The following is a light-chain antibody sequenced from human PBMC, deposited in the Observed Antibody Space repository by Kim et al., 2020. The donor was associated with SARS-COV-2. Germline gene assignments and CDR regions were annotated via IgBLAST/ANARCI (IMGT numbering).Light chain of an antibody. J-gene: IGLJ2*01. V-gene: IGLV3-19*01. CDR2: GKT. CDR3: NSRDSNDNVV. CDR1: SLRSYY. Sequence: VAWGQTVRITCQGDSLRSYYATGYQQKPGQAPILVIYGKTNRPSGIPDRFSGSSSGNTASLTITGTQAGDEADYYCNSRDSNDNVVFGGGTQLTVL.